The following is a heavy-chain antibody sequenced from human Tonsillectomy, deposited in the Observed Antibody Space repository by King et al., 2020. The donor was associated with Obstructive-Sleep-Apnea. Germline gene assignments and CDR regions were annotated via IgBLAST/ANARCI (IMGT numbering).Heavy chain of an antibody. V-gene: IGHV4-59*08. CDR2: MYYSGNT. Sequence: VQLQESGPGLVKPSETLSLTCTVSGCSISNYYWSWIRQPPGKGLEWIGYMYYSGNTNFNPSLKSRVTISADTSKIKFSLRLSSVTAADTAVYYCARHRGVEDYGGYGDYFDYWGQGTLVTVSS. D-gene: IGHD5-12*01. CDR1: GCSISNYY. J-gene: IGHJ4*02. CDR3: ARHRGVEDYGGYGDYFDY.